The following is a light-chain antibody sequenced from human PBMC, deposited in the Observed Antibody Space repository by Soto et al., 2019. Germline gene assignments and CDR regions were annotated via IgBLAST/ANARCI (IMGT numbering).Light chain of an antibody. CDR3: ASLQGANKYA. J-gene: IGLJ1*01. Sequence: QSALTQPPSASGSPGQSVTISCTGTSSDVGAYNFVSWYQQHPFKAPKLIIYEVTRRPSGVPDRFSGSKSGNTASLTVSGLQAEDEAAYYCASLQGANKYAFGTGTKVTVL. CDR1: SSDVGAYNF. V-gene: IGLV2-8*01. CDR2: EVT.